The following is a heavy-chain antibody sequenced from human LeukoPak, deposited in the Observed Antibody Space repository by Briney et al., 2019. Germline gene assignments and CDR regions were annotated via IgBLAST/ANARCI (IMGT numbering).Heavy chain of an antibody. CDR1: GFTFSSYG. CDR2: IRYDGSNK. CDR3: ARGGHFSFLDP. Sequence: GGSLRLSCAASGFTFSSYGMHWVRQAPGKGLEWVAFIRYDGSNKYYADSVKGRFTISRDNSKNTLSLQMNYLRADDTARYYCARGGHFSFLDPWGQGVVVTVSS. D-gene: IGHD3-10*01. J-gene: IGHJ5*02. V-gene: IGHV3-30*02.